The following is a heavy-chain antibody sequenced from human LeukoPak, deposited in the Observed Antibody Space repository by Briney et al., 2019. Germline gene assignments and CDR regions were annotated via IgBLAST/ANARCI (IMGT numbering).Heavy chain of an antibody. J-gene: IGHJ4*02. V-gene: IGHV3-30*02. CDR1: GFTFGSYG. CDR2: IRYDGSNK. CDR3: AKSSYYDSSGYYFSY. Sequence: GGSLRLSCAASGFTFGSYGMHWVRQAPGKGLEWVAFIRYDGSNKYYADSVKGRFTISGDNSKNTLYLQMNSLRAEDTAVYYCAKSSYYDSSGYYFSYWGQGTLVTVSS. D-gene: IGHD3-22*01.